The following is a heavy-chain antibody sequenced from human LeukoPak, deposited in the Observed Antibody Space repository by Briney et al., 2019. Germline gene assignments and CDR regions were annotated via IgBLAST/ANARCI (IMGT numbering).Heavy chain of an antibody. V-gene: IGHV3-33*01. J-gene: IGHJ4*02. CDR3: ARDFWNGRFDY. Sequence: PGRSLRLSCAASGFTFSSYGMHWVRQAPGKGLEWVAVIWYDGSNKYYADSVKGRFTISRDNSKNTLYLQMNSLRAEDTAVYYCARDFWNGRFDYWGQGTLVTVSS. D-gene: IGHD3-3*01. CDR1: GFTFSSYG. CDR2: IWYDGSNK.